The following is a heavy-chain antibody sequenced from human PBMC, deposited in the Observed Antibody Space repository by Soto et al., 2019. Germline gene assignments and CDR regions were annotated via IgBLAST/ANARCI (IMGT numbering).Heavy chain of an antibody. CDR2: INGNSGGT. CDR1: GYNFSGHY. D-gene: IGHD2-21*01. CDR3: ARSGHCGGVACDGMDV. Sequence: QAQLVQSGAEVKKPGASVRVSCKASGYNFSGHYMDWVRQAPGQGLEWMGWINGNSGGTSYSQNFQGRVTMTRDTSISTAYMELSRLRSDDTAVYYCARSGHCGGVACDGMDVWGQGTTVIVSS. J-gene: IGHJ6*02. V-gene: IGHV1-2*02.